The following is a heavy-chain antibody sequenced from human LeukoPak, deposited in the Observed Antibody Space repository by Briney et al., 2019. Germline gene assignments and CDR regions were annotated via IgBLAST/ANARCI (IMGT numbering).Heavy chain of an antibody. CDR1: GYTFSSSW. CDR2: IYPGDSDT. D-gene: IGHD2-2*01. Sequence: GESLKISCKGSGYTFSSSWIGWVRQMPGKGLEWMGIIYPGDSDTRYNPPFQGQVTISADKSISTTYLQWGSLKASDTAIYYCAKHHCSSTTCYTYYFEYWGQGTRVTVSS. V-gene: IGHV5-51*01. CDR3: AKHHCSSTTCYTYYFEY. J-gene: IGHJ4*02.